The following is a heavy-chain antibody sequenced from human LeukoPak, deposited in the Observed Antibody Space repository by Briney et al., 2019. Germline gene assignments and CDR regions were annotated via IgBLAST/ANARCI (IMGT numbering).Heavy chain of an antibody. V-gene: IGHV3-23*01. Sequence: GGSLRLSCAASGFIFSSYSMNWVRQAPGKGLEWVSAISGSGGSTYYADSVKGRFTISRDNSKNTLYLQMNSLRAEDTAVYYCAKLLCYQLLCGADYWGQGTLVTVSS. D-gene: IGHD2-2*01. J-gene: IGHJ4*02. CDR2: ISGSGGST. CDR3: AKLLCYQLLCGADY. CDR1: GFIFSSYS.